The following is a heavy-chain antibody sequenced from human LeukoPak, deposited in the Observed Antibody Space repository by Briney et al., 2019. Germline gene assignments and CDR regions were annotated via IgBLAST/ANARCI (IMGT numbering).Heavy chain of an antibody. Sequence: ASVKVSCKASGYTFTSYGISWVRQAPGQGLEWMGWISAYNGNTNYAQKLQGRVTMTTDTSTSTAYMELGSLRSDDTAVYYCARDRVVVPAATSYYYYGMDVWGQGTTVTVSS. CDR2: ISAYNGNT. CDR1: GYTFTSYG. D-gene: IGHD2-2*01. J-gene: IGHJ6*02. CDR3: ARDRVVVPAATSYYYYGMDV. V-gene: IGHV1-18*01.